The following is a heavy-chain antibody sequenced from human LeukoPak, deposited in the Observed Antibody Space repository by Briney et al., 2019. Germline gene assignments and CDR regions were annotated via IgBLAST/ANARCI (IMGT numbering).Heavy chain of an antibody. CDR1: GGSFSGYY. J-gene: IGHJ4*02. CDR2: INHSGST. CDR3: ARGTSSGWYSFGFDY. Sequence: QPSETLSLTCAVYGGSFSGYYWSWIRQPPGKGLEWIGEINHSGSTNYNPSLKSRVTISVDTSKNQFSLKLSSVTAAVTAVYYCARGTSSGWYSFGFDYWGQGTLVTVSS. V-gene: IGHV4-34*01. D-gene: IGHD6-19*01.